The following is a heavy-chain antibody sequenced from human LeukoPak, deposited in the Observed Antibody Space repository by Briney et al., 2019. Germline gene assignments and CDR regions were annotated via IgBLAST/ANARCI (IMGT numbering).Heavy chain of an antibody. CDR2: ITSSSSYI. Sequence: PGGSLRLSCAASGFTFSSYSMNWVRQAPGKGLEWVSSITSSSSYIYYADSVKGRFTISRDNAKNSLYLQMNSLRAEDAAVYYCASNIPIDYWGQGTLVTVSS. D-gene: IGHD2-21*01. J-gene: IGHJ4*02. CDR3: ASNIPIDY. CDR1: GFTFSSYS. V-gene: IGHV3-21*01.